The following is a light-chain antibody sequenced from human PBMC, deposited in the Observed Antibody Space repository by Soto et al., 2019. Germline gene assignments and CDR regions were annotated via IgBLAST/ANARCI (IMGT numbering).Light chain of an antibody. CDR3: RSYDSTLGAL. J-gene: IGLJ3*02. CDR1: SSNIGAGYD. V-gene: IGLV1-40*01. Sequence: QSVLTQPPSVSGAPGQRVTISCTGSSSNIGAGYDVHWYQQLPGTAPKLLIYGNSNRPSGVPDRFSGSKSGTSASLAITGLGAEDGVDNYCRSYDSTLGALFGGGTKVTVL. CDR2: GNS.